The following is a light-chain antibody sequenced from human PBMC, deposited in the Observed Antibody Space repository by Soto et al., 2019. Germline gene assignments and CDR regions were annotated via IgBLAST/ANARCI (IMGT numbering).Light chain of an antibody. Sequence: DIQMTQSPSTLSASVGDRVTITCRASQSISTWLAWYQQKPGKAPKLLIYKASSFESGVPSRFSGSGSGTEFTLTISSLQPDDIGAYYCQKYNSPPWTFGQGTKVEIK. J-gene: IGKJ1*01. CDR3: QKYNSPPWT. CDR1: QSISTW. CDR2: KAS. V-gene: IGKV1-5*03.